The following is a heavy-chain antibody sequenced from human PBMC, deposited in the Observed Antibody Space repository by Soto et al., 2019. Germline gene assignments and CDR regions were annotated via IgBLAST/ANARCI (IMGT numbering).Heavy chain of an antibody. D-gene: IGHD1-26*01. CDR1: RFIFSDYA. CDR3: AKDAVSYNGKWDWFDS. J-gene: IGHJ5*01. CDR2: IGGGNTDR. V-gene: IGHV3-23*01. Sequence: DVQLLESGGGLVQPGGSLTLYCAASRFIFSDYAMNWVRQAPGEGLEWVSSIGGGNTDRYYADSVKGRFIISRDNSKNTMYLQMNSLRDDDTAVYYCAKDAVSYNGKWDWFDSWGQGTLVIVSS.